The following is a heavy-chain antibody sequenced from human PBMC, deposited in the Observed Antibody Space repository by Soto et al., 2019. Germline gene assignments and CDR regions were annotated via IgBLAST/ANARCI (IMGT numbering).Heavy chain of an antibody. V-gene: IGHV1-18*01. CDR1: GYTFTSYG. J-gene: IGHJ4*02. Sequence: GVSVKVSCKASGYTFTSYGISWVRQAPGQGLEWMGWISAYNGNTNYAQKLQGRVTMTTDTSTSTAYMELRSLRSDDTAVYYCARDIVVVPAALYFDYWGQGTLVTVSS. CDR3: ARDIVVVPAALYFDY. CDR2: ISAYNGNT. D-gene: IGHD2-2*01.